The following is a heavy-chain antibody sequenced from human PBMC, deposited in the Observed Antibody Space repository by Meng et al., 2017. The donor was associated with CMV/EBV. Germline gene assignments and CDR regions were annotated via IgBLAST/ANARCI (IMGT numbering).Heavy chain of an antibody. CDR1: GFTFSSYA. V-gene: IGHV3-23*01. J-gene: IGHJ6*02. Sequence: GESLKISCAASGFTFSSYAMSWVRQAPGKGLEWVSAISGSGGSTYYADSVKGRFTISRDNSKNTLYLQMNSLRAEDTAVYYCAREDIVVVPAASYYGMDVWGQGTTVTVSS. CDR3: AREDIVVVPAASYYGMDV. CDR2: ISGSGGST. D-gene: IGHD2-2*01.